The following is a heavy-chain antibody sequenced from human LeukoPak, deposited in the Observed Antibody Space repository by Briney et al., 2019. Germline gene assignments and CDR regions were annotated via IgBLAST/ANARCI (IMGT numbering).Heavy chain of an antibody. CDR1: GCSISSGYY. Sequence: SETLSLTCTVSGCSISSGYYWGWVRQPPGKGLEYIGSIYHGGSTHYNPSLKSRVIISIDTSKNQFSLKLSSVTAADTAVYYCAREEWELRTWGQGALVTVSS. CDR3: AREEWELRT. D-gene: IGHD1-26*01. CDR2: IYHGGST. V-gene: IGHV4-38-2*02. J-gene: IGHJ5*02.